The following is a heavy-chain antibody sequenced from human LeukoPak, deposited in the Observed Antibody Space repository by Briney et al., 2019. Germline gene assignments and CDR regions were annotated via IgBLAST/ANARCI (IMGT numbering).Heavy chain of an antibody. V-gene: IGHV3-7*05. CDR3: ASDKSVGATPFVY. Sequence: PGGSLQFSRAASGFDYISYWMGRLRQAPGKGLERVANIKQDGSEKYYVDSVKGRFTISRDNAKNSLYLQMNSLRAEDTAVYYCASDKSVGATPFVYWGQRTLVTVSS. D-gene: IGHD1-26*01. CDR1: GFDYISYW. CDR2: IKQDGSEK. J-gene: IGHJ4*02.